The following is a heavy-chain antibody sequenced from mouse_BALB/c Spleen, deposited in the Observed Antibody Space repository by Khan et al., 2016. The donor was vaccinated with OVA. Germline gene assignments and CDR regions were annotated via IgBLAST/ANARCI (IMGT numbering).Heavy chain of an antibody. CDR2: IWAGGSA. J-gene: IGHJ2*01. CDR1: GFSLTSYG. CDR3: ARLEDI. Sequence: QVQLKESGPGLVAPSQSLSITCTVSGFSLTSYGVHWVRQPPGKGLEWLGVIWAGGSANYNSALMSRLGSSTDNSKSQVFLKMTSLQTDDTAMYYCARLEDIWGQGTTLTVSS. D-gene: IGHD1-3*01. V-gene: IGHV2-9*02.